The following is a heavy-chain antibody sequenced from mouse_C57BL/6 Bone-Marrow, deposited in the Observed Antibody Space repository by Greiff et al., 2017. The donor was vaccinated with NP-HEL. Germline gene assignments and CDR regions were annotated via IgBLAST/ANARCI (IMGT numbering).Heavy chain of an antibody. J-gene: IGHJ3*01. D-gene: IGHD3-2*02. CDR1: GYTFTSYG. CDR3: ANRQLRLPFAY. CDR2: IYPRSGNT. Sequence: QVQLQQSGAELARPGASVKLSCKASGYTFTSYGISWVKQRTGQGLEWIGEIYPRSGNTYYNEKFKGKATLTADKSSSTAYMELRSLTSDDSAVYFCANRQLRLPFAYWGQGTLVTVSA. V-gene: IGHV1-81*01.